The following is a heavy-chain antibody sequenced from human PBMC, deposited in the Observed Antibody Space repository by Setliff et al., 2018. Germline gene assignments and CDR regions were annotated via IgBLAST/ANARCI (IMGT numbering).Heavy chain of an antibody. J-gene: IGHJ3*02. V-gene: IGHV1-69*06. CDR3: ARALLPIYDYSNYEEENYAFDI. D-gene: IGHD4-4*01. CDR2: IIPIFGTA. CDR1: GGTFSTYA. Sequence: ASVKVSCKASGGTFSTYAISWVRQAPGQGLEWMGGIIPIFGTANYAQKFQGRVTITADKSTSTAYMELSSLRSEDTAVYYCARALLPIYDYSNYEEENYAFDIWGQGTMVTVSS.